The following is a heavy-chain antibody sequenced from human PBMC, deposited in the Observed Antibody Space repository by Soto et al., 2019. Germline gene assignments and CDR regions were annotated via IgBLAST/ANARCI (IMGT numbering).Heavy chain of an antibody. Sequence: PGESLKISCKGSGYSFTSYWIGWVRQMPGKGLEWMGIIYPGDSDTRYSPSFQGQVTISADKSISTAYLQWSSLKASDTAMYYCARSYSSIWSDNLEPTKNNYGMDVWGQGTTVTVSS. CDR1: GYSFTSYW. V-gene: IGHV5-51*01. J-gene: IGHJ6*02. D-gene: IGHD6-13*01. CDR2: IYPGDSDT. CDR3: ARSYSSIWSDNLEPTKNNYGMDV.